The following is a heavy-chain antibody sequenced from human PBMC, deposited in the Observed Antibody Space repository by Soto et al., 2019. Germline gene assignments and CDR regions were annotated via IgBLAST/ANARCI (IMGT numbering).Heavy chain of an antibody. J-gene: IGHJ5*02. D-gene: IGHD6-6*01. Sequence: ETLSLTCTVSGGSISSYYWSWIRQPPGKGLEWIGYIYYSGSTNYNPSLKSRVTISVDTSKNQFSLKLSSVTAADTAVYYCARERSSIAARGGNWFDPWGQGTLVTVSS. CDR3: ARERSSIAARGGNWFDP. V-gene: IGHV4-59*01. CDR2: IYYSGST. CDR1: GGSISSYY.